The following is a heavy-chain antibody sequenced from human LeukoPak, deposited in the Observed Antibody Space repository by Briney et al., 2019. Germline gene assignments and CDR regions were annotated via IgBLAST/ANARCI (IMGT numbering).Heavy chain of an antibody. CDR2: ISSSSRFI. CDR3: ARAMGLGELSLLDGVFDY. V-gene: IGHV3-21*01. J-gene: IGHJ4*02. D-gene: IGHD3-16*02. CDR1: GISFSNYS. Sequence: GGSLRLSCAASGISFSNYSMNWVRQAPGKGLEWVSLISSSSRFIYYGDSVKGRFTISRDNAKKSLYLQMNSLRAEDTAVYYCARAMGLGELSLLDGVFDYWGQGTLVTVSS.